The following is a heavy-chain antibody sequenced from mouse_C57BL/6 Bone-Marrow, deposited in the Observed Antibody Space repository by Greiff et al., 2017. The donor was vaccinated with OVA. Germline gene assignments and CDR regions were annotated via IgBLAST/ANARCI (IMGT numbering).Heavy chain of an antibody. V-gene: IGHV1-4*01. D-gene: IGHD6-1*01. CDR2: INPSSGYT. CDR1: GYTFTSYT. Sequence: VQLKQSGAELARPGASVKMSCKASGYTFTSYTMHWVKQRPGQGLEWIGYINPSSGYTKYNQKFKDKATLTADKSSSTAYMQLSSLTSEDSAVYYCARWGLYYAMDYWGQGTSVTVSS. J-gene: IGHJ4*01. CDR3: ARWGLYYAMDY.